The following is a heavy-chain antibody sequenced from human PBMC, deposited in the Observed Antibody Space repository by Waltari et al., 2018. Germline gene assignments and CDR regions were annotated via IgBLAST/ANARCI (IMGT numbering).Heavy chain of an antibody. Sequence: QVQLVQSGAEVKKPGASVKVSCKASGYTFTGYYMHWVLQAPGEGLEWMGRINPNSGGTNYAQKFQGRVTMTRDTSISTAYMELSRLRSDDTAVYYCAESRDGYNYYPHLGMDVWGQGTTVTVSS. CDR2: INPNSGGT. V-gene: IGHV1-2*06. J-gene: IGHJ6*02. D-gene: IGHD5-12*01. CDR1: GYTFTGYY. CDR3: AESRDGYNYYPHLGMDV.